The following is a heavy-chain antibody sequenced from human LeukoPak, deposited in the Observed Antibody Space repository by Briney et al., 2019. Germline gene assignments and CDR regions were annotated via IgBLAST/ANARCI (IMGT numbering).Heavy chain of an antibody. V-gene: IGHV3-23*01. CDR1: GFTFSSYA. CDR2: ISGSGGST. Sequence: GGSLRLSCAASGFTFSSYAMSWVRQAPGKGLEWVSAISGSGGSTYYEDSVKGRFTISRDNSKNTLYLQMNSLRAEDTAVYYCAKGLRFSYYDSSGYYGAIGRYAFDIWGQGTMVTVSS. D-gene: IGHD3-22*01. CDR3: AKGLRFSYYDSSGYYGAIGRYAFDI. J-gene: IGHJ3*02.